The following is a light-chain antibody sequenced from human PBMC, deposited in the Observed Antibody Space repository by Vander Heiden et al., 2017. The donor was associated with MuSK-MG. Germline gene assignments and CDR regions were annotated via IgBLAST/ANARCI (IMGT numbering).Light chain of an antibody. J-gene: IGKJ1*01. Sequence: DIQVTQSPSTLSASVGDRVTITCRASQDISTWLAWYQQKPGKAPKLLIYDASSLESGVPSRFRGSGSGTEFTLTISSLQPDDFATYYCGQDARGRTFGQGTKVXIK. CDR2: DAS. CDR1: QDISTW. CDR3: GQDARGRT. V-gene: IGKV1-5*01.